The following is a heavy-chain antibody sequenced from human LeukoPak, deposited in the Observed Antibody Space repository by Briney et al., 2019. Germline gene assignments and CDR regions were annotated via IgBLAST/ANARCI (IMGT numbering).Heavy chain of an antibody. CDR2: ITTSSSYM. CDR3: ASRNSLFI. Sequence: PGGSLRLSCAASGFTFSAYNMNWVRRTPGKGLEWVSSITTSSSYMFYADSVRGRFTISRDNAENSLYLQMNSLRAEDTAVYYCASRNSLFIWGQGTLVTVSS. D-gene: IGHD4-23*01. V-gene: IGHV3-21*01. J-gene: IGHJ4*02. CDR1: GFTFSAYN.